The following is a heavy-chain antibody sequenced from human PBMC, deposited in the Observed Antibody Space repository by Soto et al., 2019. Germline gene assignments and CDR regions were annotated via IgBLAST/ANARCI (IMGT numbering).Heavy chain of an antibody. Sequence: PSETLSLTCAVYGGSFSGYYWSWIRQPPGTGLEWIGEINHSGSTNYNPSLKSRVTISVDTSKNQFSLRLSSVTAADTAVYYCARGRGGTYDAFDIWGQGTLVTVSS. V-gene: IGHV4-34*01. CDR3: ARGRGGTYDAFDI. D-gene: IGHD1-26*01. J-gene: IGHJ3*02. CDR2: INHSGST. CDR1: GGSFSGYY.